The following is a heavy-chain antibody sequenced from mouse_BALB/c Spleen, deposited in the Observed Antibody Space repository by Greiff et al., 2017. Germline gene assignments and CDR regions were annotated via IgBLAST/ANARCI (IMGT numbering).Heavy chain of an antibody. CDR2: ISSGSSTI. CDR1: GFTFSSFG. Sequence: EVQRVESGGGLVQPGGSRKLSCAASGFTFSSFGMHWVRQAPEKGLEWVAYISSGSSTIYYADTVKGRFTISRDNPKNTLFLQMTSLRSEDTAMYYCARWSYYGSSPYAMDYWGQGTSVTVSS. V-gene: IGHV5-17*02. J-gene: IGHJ4*01. D-gene: IGHD1-1*01. CDR3: ARWSYYGSSPYAMDY.